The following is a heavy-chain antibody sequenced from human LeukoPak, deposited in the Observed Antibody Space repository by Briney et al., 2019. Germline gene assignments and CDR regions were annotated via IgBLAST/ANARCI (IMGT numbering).Heavy chain of an antibody. CDR1: GFTISSYC. V-gene: IGHV3-74*01. Sequence: PAGSLSLSCAASGFTISSYCMHWVCQAPGPGKLWVSRISLDGSSAIYADSVKGRFTISSDNAENTLYLQMNSLKAEDTAVYYCARVNVCPRCDFDYWGQGTLVTVSS. CDR2: ISLDGSSA. D-gene: IGHD3-16*01. J-gene: IGHJ4*02. CDR3: ARVNVCPRCDFDY.